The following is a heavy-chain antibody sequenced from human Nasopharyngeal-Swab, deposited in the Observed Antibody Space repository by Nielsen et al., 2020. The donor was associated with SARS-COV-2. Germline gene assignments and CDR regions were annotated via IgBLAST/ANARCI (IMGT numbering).Heavy chain of an antibody. J-gene: IGHJ4*02. CDR2: INSDGSRT. D-gene: IGHD7-27*01. V-gene: IGHV3-74*01. Sequence: GESLKISCAVSGFTFSNSWMHWVRQAPGKGLVWVSRINSDGSRTGHADSVKGRFTISRDNAKNTIYLQMNNLRAEDTAVYYCARDFDKTGDWGQGTLVTVSS. CDR1: GFTFSNSW. CDR3: ARDFDKTGD.